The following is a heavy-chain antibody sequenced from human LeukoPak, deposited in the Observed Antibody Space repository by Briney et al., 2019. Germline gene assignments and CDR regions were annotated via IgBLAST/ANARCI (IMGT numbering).Heavy chain of an antibody. Sequence: GGSLRLSCVSSGSGFTFTRYAMSWVRQAPGKGLQWVATISASGGETNYADSVKGRFTISRDNSKYILYLRMNSLSDADTAVYYCANRGTTGSWGQGILVAVSS. V-gene: IGHV3-23*01. D-gene: IGHD1-1*01. J-gene: IGHJ5*02. CDR2: ISASGGET. CDR3: ANRGTTGS. CDR1: GFTFTRYA.